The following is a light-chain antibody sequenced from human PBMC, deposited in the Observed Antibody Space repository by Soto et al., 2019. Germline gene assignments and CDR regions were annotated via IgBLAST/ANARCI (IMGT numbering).Light chain of an antibody. Sequence: QSVLTQPPSVSGAPGQRVTISGTGSSSNFGAGYDVHWYQQLPGTAPKLLIYGNSNRPSGVPDRFSGSKSGTSASLAITGLQAEDEADYYCQSYDSSLSVVVFGGGTKLTVL. CDR3: QSYDSSLSVVV. J-gene: IGLJ2*01. CDR1: SSNFGAGYD. V-gene: IGLV1-40*01. CDR2: GNS.